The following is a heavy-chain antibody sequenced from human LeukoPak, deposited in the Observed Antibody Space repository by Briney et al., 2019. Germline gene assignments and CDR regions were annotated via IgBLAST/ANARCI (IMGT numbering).Heavy chain of an antibody. Sequence: GGSLRLSCAASGFTFSDYYMSWIRQAPGKGLEWVSYISSSSSYTNYADSVKGRFTISRDNAKNSLYLQMNSLRAEDTAVYYCARASRDGYNQNFDHWGQGTLVTVSS. V-gene: IGHV3-11*06. CDR2: ISSSSSYT. D-gene: IGHD5-24*01. CDR1: GFTFSDYY. CDR3: ARASRDGYNQNFDH. J-gene: IGHJ4*02.